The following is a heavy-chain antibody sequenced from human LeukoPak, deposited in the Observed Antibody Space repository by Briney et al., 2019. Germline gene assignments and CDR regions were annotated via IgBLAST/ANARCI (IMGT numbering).Heavy chain of an antibody. Sequence: PGGALRLSCVASGFTFSAYTMNWVRQAPGKGLEWVSSISSASSNIYYADSMKGRFTISRDNAKNSLYLQMNSLRAEDTAVYYWVYSIAAAGTGAFDVWGRGTMVTVSS. D-gene: IGHD6-13*01. V-gene: IGHV3-21*01. CDR1: GFTFSAYT. CDR3: VYSIAAAGTGAFDV. J-gene: IGHJ3*01. CDR2: ISSASSNI.